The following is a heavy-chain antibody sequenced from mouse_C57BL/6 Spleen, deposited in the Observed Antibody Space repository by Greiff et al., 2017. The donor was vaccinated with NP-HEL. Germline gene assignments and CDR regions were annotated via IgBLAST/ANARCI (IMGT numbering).Heavy chain of an antibody. Sequence: EVHLVESGGGLVKPGGSLKLSCAASGFTFSSYAMSWVRQTPEKRLEWVAYISSGGDYIYYADTVKGRFTISRDNARNTLYLQMSSLKSEDTAMYYCTRADPYYYAMDYWGQGTSVTVSS. CDR2: ISSGGDYI. CDR3: TRADPYYYAMDY. J-gene: IGHJ4*01. V-gene: IGHV5-9-1*02. CDR1: GFTFSSYA.